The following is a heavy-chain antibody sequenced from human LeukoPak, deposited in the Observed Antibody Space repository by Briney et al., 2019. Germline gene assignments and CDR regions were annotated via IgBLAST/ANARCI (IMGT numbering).Heavy chain of an antibody. CDR2: IHQNGNTK. J-gene: IGHJ4*02. V-gene: IGHV3-7*01. CDR3: ARDPDELRGVALDY. Sequence: GGSLRLSCAASGFTFSSHWMNWVRQAPGKGLEWVANIHQNGNTKNYVDSVKGRFTISRDNAKNSLYLQMNSLRAEDTAVYYCARDPDELRGVALDYWGQGALVTVSS. D-gene: IGHD1-26*01. CDR1: GFTFSSHW.